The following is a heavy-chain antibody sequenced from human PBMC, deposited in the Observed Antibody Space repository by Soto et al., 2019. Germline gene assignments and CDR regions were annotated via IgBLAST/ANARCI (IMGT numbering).Heavy chain of an antibody. V-gene: IGHV1-69*12. J-gene: IGHJ6*02. D-gene: IGHD3-16*01. Sequence: QVQLVQSGAEVKKPGSSVKVPCKASGGTFSSYAINWVRQAPGQGLEWMGGIIPIFGTADYAQKFQGRVTITADESTSTDDMELGSLRSEDTAVYYSAREVAGGVYYYYGMDVWGQGTTVTVSS. CDR1: GGTFSSYA. CDR2: IIPIFGTA. CDR3: AREVAGGVYYYYGMDV.